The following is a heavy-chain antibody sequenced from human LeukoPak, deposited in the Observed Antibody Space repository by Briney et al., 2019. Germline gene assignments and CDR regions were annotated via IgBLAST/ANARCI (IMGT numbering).Heavy chain of an antibody. CDR2: ISYDGSNK. V-gene: IGHV3-30*18. Sequence: GGSLRLSCAASGFTFSSYGMHWVRQAPGKGLEWVAVISYDGSNKYYADSVRGRFTISRDNSKNTLYLQMDSLRAEDAAVYFCAKAPVTSCRGAYCYPFDSWGQGTLVTVSS. D-gene: IGHD2-21*01. CDR1: GFTFSSYG. CDR3: AKAPVTSCRGAYCYPFDS. J-gene: IGHJ4*02.